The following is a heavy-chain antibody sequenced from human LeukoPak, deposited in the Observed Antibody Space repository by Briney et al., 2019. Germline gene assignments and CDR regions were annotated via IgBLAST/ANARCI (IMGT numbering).Heavy chain of an antibody. Sequence: ASVKVSCKASGYTFTSYDINWVRQATGQGLEWMGWMNPNSGNTGYAQKFQGRVTMTRNTSISTAYMELSSLRSEDTAVCYCARGRKARRGGWYPGYWGRGTLVTVSS. CDR1: GYTFTSYD. V-gene: IGHV1-8*01. D-gene: IGHD6-19*01. CDR3: ARGRKARRGGWYPGY. CDR2: MNPNSGNT. J-gene: IGHJ4*02.